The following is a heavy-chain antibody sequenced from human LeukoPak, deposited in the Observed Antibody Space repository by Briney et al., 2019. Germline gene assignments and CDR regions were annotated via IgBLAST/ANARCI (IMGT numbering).Heavy chain of an antibody. D-gene: IGHD3-3*01. J-gene: IGHJ5*02. CDR3: ARDWRLDWFDP. Sequence: GGSLRLSCAASGFTFSSYWMSWVRQAPGKGLEWVAIIKQDGSEKYYVDSVKGRFTISRDNAKNSLYLQMNSLRAEDTAVYYCARDWRLDWFDPWGQGTLVTVSS. CDR1: GFTFSSYW. CDR2: IKQDGSEK. V-gene: IGHV3-7*01.